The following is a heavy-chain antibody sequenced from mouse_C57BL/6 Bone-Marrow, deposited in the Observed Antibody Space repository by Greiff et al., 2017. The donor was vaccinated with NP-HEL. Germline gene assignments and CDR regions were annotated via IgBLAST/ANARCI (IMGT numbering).Heavy chain of an antibody. Sequence: EVKLMESGGGLVKPGGSLKLSCAASGFTFSSYAMSWVRQTPEKRLEWVATISDGGSYTYYPDNVKGRFTISRDNAKNNLYLQMSHLKSEDTAMYYCARLLRVDYWGQGTTLTVSS. J-gene: IGHJ2*01. V-gene: IGHV5-4*03. CDR3: ARLLRVDY. CDR2: ISDGGSYT. D-gene: IGHD1-1*01. CDR1: GFTFSSYA.